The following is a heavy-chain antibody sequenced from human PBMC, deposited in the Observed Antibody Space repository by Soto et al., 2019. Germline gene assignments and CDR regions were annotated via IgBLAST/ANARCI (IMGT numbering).Heavy chain of an antibody. V-gene: IGHV3-15*05. Sequence: WGSLRLSCAASGFSFNIACMTWVRQAPGKGLERVGLIKSRGGGGTTDCAAPVQDRFTISRDHSKNKVYLQMNSLRAEDTAVYYLPEVYTVQNLTLDYGRQGAPVTV. CDR3: PEVYTVQNLTLDY. CDR1: GFSFNIAC. CDR2: IKSRGGGGTT. D-gene: IGHD4-4*01. J-gene: IGHJ4*02.